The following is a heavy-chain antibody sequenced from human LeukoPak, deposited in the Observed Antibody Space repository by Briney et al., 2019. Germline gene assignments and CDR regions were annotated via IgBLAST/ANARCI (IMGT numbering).Heavy chain of an antibody. CDR1: GYTFTGYY. Sequence: GGSVKVSCKASGYTFTGYYMHWVRQAPGQGLEWTGWINPNSGGTNYAQKFQGRVTMTRDTSISTAYMELSRLRSDDTAVYYCARVVAATPEGYYYYYGMDVWGQGTTVTVSS. D-gene: IGHD2-15*01. J-gene: IGHJ6*02. CDR3: ARVVAATPEGYYYYYGMDV. V-gene: IGHV1-2*02. CDR2: INPNSGGT.